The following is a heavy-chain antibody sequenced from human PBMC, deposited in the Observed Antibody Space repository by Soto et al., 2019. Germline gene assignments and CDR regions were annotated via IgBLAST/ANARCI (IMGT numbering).Heavy chain of an antibody. V-gene: IGHV3-7*01. CDR3: ARGGAPGTVDD. D-gene: IGHD6-13*01. J-gene: IGHJ4*02. Sequence: EVQLVESGGGLVQPGGSLRLSCAASGFTFSSYWMSWVRQAPGKGLEWVANIQEAGRETWYVDSVKGRFTISRDNAKNSLYLQMDSLRVEDTAVYCCARGGAPGTVDDWGQGTLVPVSS. CDR2: IQEAGRET. CDR1: GFTFSSYW.